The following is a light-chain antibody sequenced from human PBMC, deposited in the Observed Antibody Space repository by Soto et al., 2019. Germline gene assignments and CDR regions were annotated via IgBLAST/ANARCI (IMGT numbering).Light chain of an antibody. CDR3: QQSYTTLMWT. CDR1: QTISSW. CDR2: DAS. Sequence: DIQMTQSPSTLSASVGDRVTITCRASQTISSWLAWYQQKPGKAPKLLIFDASSLESGVPSRFSGGGSGTEFTLTISSLQPDDFASYYCQQSYTTLMWTFGQGTKVDIK. V-gene: IGKV1-5*01. J-gene: IGKJ1*01.